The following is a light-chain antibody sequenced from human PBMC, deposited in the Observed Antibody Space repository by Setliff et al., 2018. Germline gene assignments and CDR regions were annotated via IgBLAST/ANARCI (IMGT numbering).Light chain of an antibody. V-gene: IGLV1-47*01. Sequence: LTQPPSASGTPGQRVTISCSGSSSNIGSNYVYWYQQLPGTAPKLLIYRNNQRPSGVPDRFSGSKSGTSASLAISGLRSEDEADYYCAAWDDSLSGQVFGGGTKVTVL. CDR3: AAWDDSLSGQV. CDR2: RNN. J-gene: IGLJ2*01. CDR1: SSNIGSNY.